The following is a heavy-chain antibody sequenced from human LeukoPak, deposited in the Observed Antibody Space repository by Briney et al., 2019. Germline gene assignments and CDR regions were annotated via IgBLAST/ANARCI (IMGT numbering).Heavy chain of an antibody. V-gene: IGHV4-59*08. CDR3: ASTYCSGGSCYWALDY. Sequence: PSETLSLTCTVSGGSISSYYWSWIRQPPGKGLEWIGYIYYSGSTNYNPSLKSRVTIPVDTSKNQFSLKLSSVTAADTAVYYCASTYCSGGSCYWALDYWGQGTLVTVSS. J-gene: IGHJ4*02. CDR2: IYYSGST. D-gene: IGHD2-15*01. CDR1: GGSISSYY.